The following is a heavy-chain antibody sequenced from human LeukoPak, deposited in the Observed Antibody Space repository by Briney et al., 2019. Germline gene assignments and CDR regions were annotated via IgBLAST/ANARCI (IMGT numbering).Heavy chain of an antibody. Sequence: GGSLRLSCAASGFTFSSYNMNWVRQAPGKGLEWVSSITSSSSYIYYADSVKGRFTISRDNAKNSLYLQMNSLRAEDTAVYYCASLDGPDTAGIDFDYWGQGTLVTVSS. CDR2: ITSSSSYI. CDR1: GFTFSSYN. J-gene: IGHJ4*02. CDR3: ASLDGPDTAGIDFDY. D-gene: IGHD5-18*01. V-gene: IGHV3-21*01.